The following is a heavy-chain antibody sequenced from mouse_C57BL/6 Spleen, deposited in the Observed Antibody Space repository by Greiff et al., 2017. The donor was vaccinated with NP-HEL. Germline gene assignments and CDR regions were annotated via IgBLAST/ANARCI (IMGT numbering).Heavy chain of an antibody. J-gene: IGHJ2*01. V-gene: IGHV1-80*01. CDR3: ARDDYDGYYFDY. CDR1: GYAFSSYW. Sequence: VQLQQSGAELVKPGASVKISCKASGYAFSSYWMNWVKQRPGKGLEWIGQIYPGDGDTNYNGKFKGKATLTADKSSSTAYMQLSSLTSEDSAVYFWARDDYDGYYFDYWGQGTTLTVSS. CDR2: IYPGDGDT. D-gene: IGHD2-4*01.